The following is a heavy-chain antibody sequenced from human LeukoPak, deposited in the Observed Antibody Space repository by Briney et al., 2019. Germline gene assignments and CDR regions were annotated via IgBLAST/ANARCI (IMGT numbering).Heavy chain of an antibody. Sequence: ASVKVSCKASGYTFTSDYMNWVRQAHGQGLEWMGIVHSSGGAIRYAQEFQGRVTVTRDTPTSTVYMELSSLRSEDTAVYYCAGSSHQRNWFDPWGQGTLVIVSS. CDR1: GYTFTSDY. V-gene: IGHV1-46*01. J-gene: IGHJ5*02. CDR2: VHSSGGAI. D-gene: IGHD1-26*01. CDR3: AGSSHQRNWFDP.